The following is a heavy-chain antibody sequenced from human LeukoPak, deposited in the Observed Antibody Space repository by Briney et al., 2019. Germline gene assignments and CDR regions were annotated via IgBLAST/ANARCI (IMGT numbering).Heavy chain of an antibody. Sequence: GGSLRLSCAASGFTFSSYGMHWVRQAPGKGLEWVAVIWYDGSNKYYADSVKGRFTISRDNSKNTLYLQMNSLRAEDTAVYYCARVSPYSSSWYGSDYWGQGTLVTVSS. CDR2: IWYDGSNK. D-gene: IGHD6-13*01. CDR3: ARVSPYSSSWYGSDY. V-gene: IGHV3-33*01. CDR1: GFTFSSYG. J-gene: IGHJ4*02.